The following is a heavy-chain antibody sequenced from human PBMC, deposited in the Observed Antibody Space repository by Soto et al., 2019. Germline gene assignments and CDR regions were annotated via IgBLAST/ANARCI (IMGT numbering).Heavy chain of an antibody. CDR3: ARGVYYVFWSGFNTHPYYFDD. CDR1: GFTFSRHT. CDR2: ISDDGSNT. D-gene: IGHD3-3*01. Sequence: QVQLVESGGGVVQPGRSLRLSCAASGFTFSRHTMHWVRQAPGKGLEWVAAISDDGSNTYYADSVKGRFTISRDNSKNTLYLQMNSLSSEDTAVHHCARGVYYVFWSGFNTHPYYFDDCGQGTLVTVSS. J-gene: IGHJ4*02. V-gene: IGHV3-30-3*01.